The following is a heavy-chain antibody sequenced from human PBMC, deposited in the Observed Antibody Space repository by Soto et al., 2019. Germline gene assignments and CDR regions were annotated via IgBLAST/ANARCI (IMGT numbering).Heavy chain of an antibody. J-gene: IGHJ4*02. CDR1: GGTFSNDI. D-gene: IGHD5-12*01. V-gene: IGHV1-69*08. CDR2: IIPLLDIA. Sequence: QVQLVQSGAEVKKPGSSVKVSCKASGGTFSNDIITWVRQAPGQGLEWMGRIIPLLDIANYAQKFQGRVTITADKSTXTXYMELNSLRSEDTAVYYCVRDSPIGSTYSGYDGIDYWGQGTLVTVSS. CDR3: VRDSPIGSTYSGYDGIDY.